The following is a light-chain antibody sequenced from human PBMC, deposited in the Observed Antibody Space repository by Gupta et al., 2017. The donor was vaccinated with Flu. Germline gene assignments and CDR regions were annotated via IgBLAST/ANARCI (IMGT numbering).Light chain of an antibody. CDR1: SDVGDYDY. J-gene: IGLJ2*01. CDR3: SSYTVTNTV. Sequence: QSALTQPASVSGSPGQSITTSFTGTSDVGDYDYVSWYQQRPGNAPKLIIYGVSHRPSGVSNRFSGSNSGKTASLTISGLQAEDEAEYYCSSYTVTNTVFGGGTKLTVL. V-gene: IGLV2-14*01. CDR2: GVS.